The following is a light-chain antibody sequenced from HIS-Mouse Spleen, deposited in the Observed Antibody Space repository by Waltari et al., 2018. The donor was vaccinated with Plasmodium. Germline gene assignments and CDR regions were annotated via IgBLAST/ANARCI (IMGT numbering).Light chain of an antibody. V-gene: IGKV3-15*01. CDR1: QSVSSN. CDR2: GAS. J-gene: IGKJ3*01. Sequence: IVMTQSPPTLSVSPGERATLSCRASQSVSSNLAWYQQNPGQAPRLLIYGASTRATGSPARFSGSGSGTEFTLTISSLQSEDFAVYYCQQYNNWSFTFGPGTKVDIK. CDR3: QQYNNWSFT.